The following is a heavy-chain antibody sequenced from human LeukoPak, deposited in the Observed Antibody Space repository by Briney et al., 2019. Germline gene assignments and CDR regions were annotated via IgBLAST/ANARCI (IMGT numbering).Heavy chain of an antibody. J-gene: IGHJ1*01. V-gene: IGHV3-7*01. CDR3: ARDSPGYGAYVS. CDR1: GFTFSTYW. Sequence: GGSLRLSCAASGFTFSTYWMTWVRQAPGKGLEWVANIKEDRSREYYVDSVKGRFTISRDNAKNSLYLQMDSLTAEDTAVYYCARDSPGYGAYVSWGQGTLVSVSS. D-gene: IGHD5-12*01. CDR2: IKEDRSRE.